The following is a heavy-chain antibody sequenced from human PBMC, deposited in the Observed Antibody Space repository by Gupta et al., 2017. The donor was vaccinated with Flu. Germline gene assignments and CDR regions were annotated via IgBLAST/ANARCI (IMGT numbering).Heavy chain of an antibody. J-gene: IGHJ6*02. CDR1: GVSVRSYY. V-gene: IGHV4-4*07. D-gene: IGHD2-15*01. CDR3: ARGPTFYYGVDV. CDR2: LYHGGTT. Sequence: QVQLQESGPGLVKPSETLSLTCNVSGVSVRSYYWSWIRRPAGKGLEWIGRLYHGGTTTYNASLQSRVTLSLDTSKNQFSLTLNSVTAADTAVYYCARGPTFYYGVDVWGQGTTITVSS.